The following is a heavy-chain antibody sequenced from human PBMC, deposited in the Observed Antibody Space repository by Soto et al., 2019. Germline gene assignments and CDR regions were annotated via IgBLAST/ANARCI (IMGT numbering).Heavy chain of an antibody. CDR3: ARGYSYGDY. CDR2: IGGSGGST. J-gene: IGHJ4*02. Sequence: EVQLLESGGGFAQPGGSLRLSCAASGFTFSTYALTWVRQAPGKGLEWVSTIGGSGGSTYYADSVKGRFTISRDNSKNNLDLQMNSLRDEDTAIYYCARGYSYGDYWGQGTLVTVSS. V-gene: IGHV3-23*01. CDR1: GFTFSTYA. D-gene: IGHD5-18*01.